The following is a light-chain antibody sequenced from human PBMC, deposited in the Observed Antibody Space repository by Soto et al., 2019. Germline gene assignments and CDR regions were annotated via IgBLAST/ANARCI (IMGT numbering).Light chain of an antibody. CDR3: QQSDSMPWT. CDR1: QSISGY. Sequence: DIQMTQSPSSLSASVGDRVTITCRASQSISGYLNWYQQKSGQAPKLLMYAASTLHSGVPSRFSGSGSGTDFTLTISSLQPEESATYDCQQSDSMPWTVGQGTKVDIK. J-gene: IGKJ1*01. CDR2: AAS. V-gene: IGKV1-39*01.